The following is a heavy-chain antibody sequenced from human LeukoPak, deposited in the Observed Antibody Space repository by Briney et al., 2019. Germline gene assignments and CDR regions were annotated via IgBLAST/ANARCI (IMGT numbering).Heavy chain of an antibody. Sequence: GGSLRLSCAASGFTFSSYSMNWVRQAPGKGLEWVSSISSSSSYIYYADSVKGRFTISRDNAKNSLYLQMNSLGAADTAVYYCARDPRYPYQYQSDGSGFSLDYWGQGTLVTVSS. CDR2: ISSSSSYI. CDR1: GFTFSSYS. V-gene: IGHV3-21*01. D-gene: IGHD3-22*01. CDR3: ARDPRYPYQYQSDGSGFSLDY. J-gene: IGHJ4*02.